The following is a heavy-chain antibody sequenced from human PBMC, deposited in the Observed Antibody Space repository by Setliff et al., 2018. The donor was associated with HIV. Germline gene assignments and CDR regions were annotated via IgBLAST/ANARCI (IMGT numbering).Heavy chain of an antibody. CDR3: ARKVGGDFDY. CDR1: GGSFTNYY. D-gene: IGHD2-2*01. Sequence: SETLSLTCAVYGGSFTNYYWSRIRQPPGKGLECIGEINHSGITNYNPSLKSRVTISVDTSKNQFSLKLSSVTAADTAVYFCARKVGGDFDYWGQGTLVTVSS. J-gene: IGHJ4*02. V-gene: IGHV4-34*01. CDR2: INHSGIT.